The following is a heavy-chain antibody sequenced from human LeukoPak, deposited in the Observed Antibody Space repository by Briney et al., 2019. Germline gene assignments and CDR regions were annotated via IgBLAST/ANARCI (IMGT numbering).Heavy chain of an antibody. V-gene: IGHV4-39*07. CDR3: ARGYNWNYVSPYYFDY. Sequence: NPSETLSLTCTVSGGSISSGSYYWDWIRQPPGKGLEWIGGFYYSGRTYYNPSLKSRVTISVDTSKNQFSLRLSSVTAADTAVYYCARGYNWNYVSPYYFDYWGQGTLVTVSS. CDR1: GGSISSGSYY. CDR2: FYYSGRT. J-gene: IGHJ4*02. D-gene: IGHD1-7*01.